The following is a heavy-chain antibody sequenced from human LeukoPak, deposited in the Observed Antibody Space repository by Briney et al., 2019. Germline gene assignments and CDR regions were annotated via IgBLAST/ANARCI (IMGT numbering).Heavy chain of an antibody. CDR3: ARDMSAVAGIGAFDI. Sequence: GASVKVSCKASGYTFTTYVISWVGQAPGQGVQGMGWISNYNGNTNYAQKLQGRVTMTTENSTSTAYMELRSLRSDDTAVYYCARDMSAVAGIGAFDIWGQGTMVTVSS. D-gene: IGHD6-19*01. V-gene: IGHV1-18*01. J-gene: IGHJ3*02. CDR2: ISNYNGNT. CDR1: GYTFTTYV.